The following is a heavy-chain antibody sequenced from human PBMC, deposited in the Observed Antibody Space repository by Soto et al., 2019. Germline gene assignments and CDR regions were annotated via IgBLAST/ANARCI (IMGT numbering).Heavy chain of an antibody. CDR3: ARAGLVGATRPLDY. CDR1: GGTFSSYA. V-gene: IGHV1-69*13. Sequence: GAAVKVSCKASGGTFSSYAISWVRQAPGQGLEWMGGIIPIFGTANYAQKFQGRVTITADESTSTAYMELSSLRSEDTAVYYCARAGLVGATRPLDYWGQGTLVTVLL. CDR2: IIPIFGTA. J-gene: IGHJ4*02. D-gene: IGHD1-26*01.